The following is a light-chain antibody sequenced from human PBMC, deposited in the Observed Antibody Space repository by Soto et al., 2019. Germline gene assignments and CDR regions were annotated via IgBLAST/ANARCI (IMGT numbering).Light chain of an antibody. Sequence: QSALTQPASVSGSPGQSITISCTGTSSDVGGYNYVSWYQQHPGKATKHMIYDVSNRPSGVSNRFSGSKSGNTASLTISGLQAEDEADYYCSSYTSSSTLLYVFGTGTKLTVL. CDR3: SSYTSSSTLLYV. CDR2: DVS. V-gene: IGLV2-14*01. CDR1: SSDVGGYNY. J-gene: IGLJ1*01.